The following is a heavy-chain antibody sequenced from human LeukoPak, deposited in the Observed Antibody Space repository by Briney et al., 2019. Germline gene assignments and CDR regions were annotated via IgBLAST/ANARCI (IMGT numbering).Heavy chain of an antibody. Sequence: GRSLRLSCAASGFTFSSYGMHWVRQAPGKGLEWVAVIRNDGSNKYYTDSVEGRFTISRDNSKNTLYLQMSSLRAEDTAVYYCARDVGFDYWGQGTLVTASS. CDR3: ARDVGFDY. CDR1: GFTFSSYG. J-gene: IGHJ4*02. V-gene: IGHV3-33*01. CDR2: IRNDGSNK. D-gene: IGHD3-10*01.